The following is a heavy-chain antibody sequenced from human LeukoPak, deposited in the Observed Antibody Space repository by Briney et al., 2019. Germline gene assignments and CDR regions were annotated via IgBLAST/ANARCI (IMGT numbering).Heavy chain of an antibody. CDR3: VKSGGYGLIDY. CDR1: GDSIISINW. Sequence: SETLSLTCAVSGDSIISINWWSWVRQPPGNGLELIGEIYHSGITKYSPSLQSRVTISIDTSKNQFSLRLNSVTAADTAMYYCVKSGGYGLIDYWGQGTLVTVSS. J-gene: IGHJ4*02. CDR2: IYHSGIT. V-gene: IGHV4-4*02. D-gene: IGHD1-26*01.